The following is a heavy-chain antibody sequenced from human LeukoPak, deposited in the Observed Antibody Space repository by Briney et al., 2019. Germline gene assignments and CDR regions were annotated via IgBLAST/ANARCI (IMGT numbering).Heavy chain of an antibody. Sequence: GASVKVSCKASGYTFTSYGISWVRQAPGQGLEWMGWISAYNGNTNYAQKLQGRVTMTRNTSISTAYMELSSLRSEDTAVYYCARGPYIVVVVAASLFDYWGQGTLVTVSS. V-gene: IGHV1-18*01. CDR1: GYTFTSYG. CDR3: ARGPYIVVVVAASLFDY. J-gene: IGHJ4*02. CDR2: ISAYNGNT. D-gene: IGHD2-15*01.